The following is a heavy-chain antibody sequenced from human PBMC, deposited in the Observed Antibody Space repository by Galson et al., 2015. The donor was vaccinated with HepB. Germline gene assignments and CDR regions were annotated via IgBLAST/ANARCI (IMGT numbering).Heavy chain of an antibody. CDR3: ASALAYCSTTSCDGGFDY. V-gene: IGHV3-53*01. CDR1: GFTLSSYA. Sequence: SLRLSCAASGFTLSSYAMSWVRQDPGKGLEWVSVIYSGGSTYYADSVKGRFTISRDNSKNTLYLQMSSLRAEDTAVYYCASALAYCSTTSCDGGFDYWGQGTLVTVSS. CDR2: IYSGGST. J-gene: IGHJ4*02. D-gene: IGHD2-2*01.